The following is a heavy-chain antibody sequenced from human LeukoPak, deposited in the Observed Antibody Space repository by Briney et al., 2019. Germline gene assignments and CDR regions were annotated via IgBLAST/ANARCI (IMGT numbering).Heavy chain of an antibody. CDR2: ISGSGGST. J-gene: IGHJ4*02. D-gene: IGHD1-7*01. Sequence: GGSLRLSCAASGFTFSSYAMSWVRQAPGKGLEWVSAISGSGGSTYYADSVKGRFTISRDNSKNSLYLQMNSLRAEDTAVYYCARDRDLLELQSLSYFDYWGQGTLVTVSS. V-gene: IGHV3-23*01. CDR1: GFTFSSYA. CDR3: ARDRDLLELQSLSYFDY.